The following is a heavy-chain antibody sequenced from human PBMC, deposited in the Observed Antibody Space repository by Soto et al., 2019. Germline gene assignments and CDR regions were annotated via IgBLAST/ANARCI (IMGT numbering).Heavy chain of an antibody. Sequence: EEQLVESGGDLVQPGGSLRLSCAASGFTVSNNYMSWVRQAPGKGLEWVSLIYSGGSTYYADSVKGRFTISRDSPKNTLYLQMNSRRAEDMAMYYCAAYSHKGYWGQGTLVTVSS. V-gene: IGHV3-66*01. CDR2: IYSGGST. J-gene: IGHJ4*02. CDR3: AAYSHKGY. CDR1: GFTVSNNY. D-gene: IGHD3-16*01.